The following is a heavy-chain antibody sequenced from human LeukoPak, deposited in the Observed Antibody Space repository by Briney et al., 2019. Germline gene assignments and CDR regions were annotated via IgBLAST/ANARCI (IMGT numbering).Heavy chain of an antibody. Sequence: PSETLSLTCAVYGGSFGGYYWSWIRQPPGKGLEWIGEINHSGSTNYNPSLKSRATISVDTSKNQFSLKLSSVTAADTAVYYCARVECSSTSCSNWFDPWGQGTLVTVSS. CDR2: INHSGST. V-gene: IGHV4-34*01. D-gene: IGHD2-2*01. J-gene: IGHJ5*02. CDR3: ARVECSSTSCSNWFDP. CDR1: GGSFGGYY.